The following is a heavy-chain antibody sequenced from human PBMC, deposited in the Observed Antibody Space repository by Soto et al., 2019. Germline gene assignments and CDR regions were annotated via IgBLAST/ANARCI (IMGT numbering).Heavy chain of an antibody. CDR1: GYSFTSYW. CDR3: AREPYCRGGSCYYNSFDP. J-gene: IGHJ5*02. D-gene: IGHD2-15*01. V-gene: IGHV5-51*01. CDR2: IYPSDSDT. Sequence: GESLKISCKGSGYSFTSYWIGWVRQMPGKGLEWMGIIYPSDSDTRYSPSFQGQVTISGDKSISTAYLQGSRLKASDNAMYNCAREPYCRGGSCYYNSFDPWGKGTLVTGYS.